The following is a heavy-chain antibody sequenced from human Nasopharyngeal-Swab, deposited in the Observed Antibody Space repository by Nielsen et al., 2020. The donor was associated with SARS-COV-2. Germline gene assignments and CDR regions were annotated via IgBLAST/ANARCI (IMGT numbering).Heavy chain of an antibody. CDR3: ARAAVRITIFGVVKDWFDP. CDR2: IYYSGST. J-gene: IGHJ5*02. Sequence: WIRQPPGKGLEWIGYIYYSGSTYYNPSLKSRVTISVDTSKNQFSLKLSSVTAADTAVYYCARAAVRITIFGVVKDWFDPWGQGTLVTVS. V-gene: IGHV4-30-4*01. D-gene: IGHD3-3*01.